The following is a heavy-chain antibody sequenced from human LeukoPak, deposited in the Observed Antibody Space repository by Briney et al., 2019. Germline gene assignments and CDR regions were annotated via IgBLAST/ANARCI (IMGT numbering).Heavy chain of an antibody. CDR3: ARRGIATDY. Sequence: PSETLSLTCTVSGGSIFSSNSYWGWIRQPPGKGLEWIGSIYYSGNTYYNASLKSRVTISVDTSKNQFSLKLNSVTAADTAVYYCARRGIATDYWGQGTLVTVSS. CDR1: GGSIFSSNSY. D-gene: IGHD6-13*01. J-gene: IGHJ4*02. V-gene: IGHV4-39*01. CDR2: IYYSGNT.